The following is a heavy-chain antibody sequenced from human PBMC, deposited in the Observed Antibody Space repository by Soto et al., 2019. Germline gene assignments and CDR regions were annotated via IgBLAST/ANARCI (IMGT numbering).Heavy chain of an antibody. CDR2: ISGSGGST. CDR3: AKSYWSSSGGGYGDYYYYCGMEV. V-gene: IGHV3-23*01. J-gene: IGHJ6*02. Sequence: EVQLLESGGGLVQPGGSLRLSCAASGFTFSSYAMSWVRQAPGKGLEWVSAISGSGGSTYYADSVKGRFTISRDNSKNTLYLQMNSLRAEDTAVYYCAKSYWSSSGGGYGDYYYYCGMEVGGQGTTVTVSS. CDR1: GFTFSSYA. D-gene: IGHD6-6*01.